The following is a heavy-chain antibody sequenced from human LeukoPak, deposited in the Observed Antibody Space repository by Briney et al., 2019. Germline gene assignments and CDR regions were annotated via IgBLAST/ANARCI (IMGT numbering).Heavy chain of an antibody. Sequence: GGSPRLSCAASGFTFSSYSMNWVRQAPGKGLEWVSSISSSSSYIYYADSVKGRFTISRDNAKNSLYLQMNSLRAEDTAVYYCARWGMSYGMDVWRQATTVTVSS. V-gene: IGHV3-21*01. D-gene: IGHD3-16*01. CDR2: ISSSSSYI. CDR1: GFTFSSYS. CDR3: ARWGMSYGMDV. J-gene: IGHJ6*02.